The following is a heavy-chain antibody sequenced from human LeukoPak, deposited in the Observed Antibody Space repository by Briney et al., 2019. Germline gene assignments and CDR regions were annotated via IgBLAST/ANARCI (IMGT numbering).Heavy chain of an antibody. CDR3: ARDSRIVGATTGDY. J-gene: IGHJ4*02. CDR1: GGSISSYY. V-gene: IGHV4-59*01. D-gene: IGHD1-26*01. Sequence: PSETLSLTCTVSGGSISSYYWSWIRQPPGKGLERIGYIYYSGSTNYNPSLKSRVTISVDTSKNQFSLKLSSVTAADTAVYYCARDSRIVGATTGDYWGQGTLVTVSS. CDR2: IYYSGST.